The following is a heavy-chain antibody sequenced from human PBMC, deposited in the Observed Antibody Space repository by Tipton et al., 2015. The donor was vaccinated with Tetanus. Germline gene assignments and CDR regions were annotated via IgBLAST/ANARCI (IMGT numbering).Heavy chain of an antibody. CDR1: GGSISSYY. J-gene: IGHJ5*02. CDR3: ARDQSSSWYGNWFDP. D-gene: IGHD6-13*01. Sequence: TLSLTCTVSGGSISSYYWSWIRQPPGQGLEWNGYIYYSGSTNYNPSLMSRVTISVDTSKNQFSLKLSSVTAADTAVYYRARDQSSSWYGNWFDPWGQGTLVTVSS. V-gene: IGHV4-59*01. CDR2: IYYSGST.